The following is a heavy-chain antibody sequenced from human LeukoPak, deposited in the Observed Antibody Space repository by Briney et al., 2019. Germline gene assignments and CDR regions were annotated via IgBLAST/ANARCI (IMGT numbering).Heavy chain of an antibody. J-gene: IGHJ4*02. D-gene: IGHD3-10*01. CDR3: ARALLWFGELGYFDY. Sequence: GESLKISCKGSGYTFTGYYMHWVRQAPGQGLEWMGWINPNSGGTNYAQKFQGWVTMTRDTSISTAYMELSRLRSDDTAVYYCARALLWFGELGYFDYWGQGTLVTVSS. CDR1: GYTFTGYY. V-gene: IGHV1-2*04. CDR2: INPNSGGT.